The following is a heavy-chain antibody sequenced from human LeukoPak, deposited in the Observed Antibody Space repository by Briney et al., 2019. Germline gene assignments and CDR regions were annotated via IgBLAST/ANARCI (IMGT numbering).Heavy chain of an antibody. CDR2: IRYDGSNK. V-gene: IGHV3-30*02. J-gene: IGHJ4*02. D-gene: IGHD3-22*01. CDR3: ARDSRITMIMGYEDY. Sequence: GGSLRLSCAASGFTFSFYGMHWVRQAPGKGLEWVTFIRYDGSNKYYADSVRGRFTISRDNSKNTLYLQMNSLRAEDTAIYYCARDSRITMIMGYEDYWGQGTLVTVSS. CDR1: GFTFSFYG.